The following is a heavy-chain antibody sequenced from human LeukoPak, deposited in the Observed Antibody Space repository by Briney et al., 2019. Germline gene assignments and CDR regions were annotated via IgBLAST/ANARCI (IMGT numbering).Heavy chain of an antibody. D-gene: IGHD2-15*01. Sequence: GGSLRLSCAASAFTFSNAWMNWVRQAPGKGLEWVGRIKSKTDGGTTDYAAPVKGRFTISRDDSKNTPYLQMNSLKTEDTAVYYCTTEERVSSGYCSGGSCYIDYWGQGTLVTVSS. V-gene: IGHV3-15*01. CDR3: TTEERVSSGYCSGGSCYIDY. J-gene: IGHJ4*02. CDR1: AFTFSNAW. CDR2: IKSKTDGGTT.